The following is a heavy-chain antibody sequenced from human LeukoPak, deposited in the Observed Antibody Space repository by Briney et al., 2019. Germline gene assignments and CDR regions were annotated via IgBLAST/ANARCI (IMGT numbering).Heavy chain of an antibody. Sequence: GGSLRLSCAASGFTFSSYAMSWVRQAPGKGLECVSAISGSGGSTYYADSVKGRFTISRDNPKNTLYLQMNSLRAEDTAVYYCAKDPYSSGWYGWFDPWGQGTLVTVSS. CDR3: AKDPYSSGWYGWFDP. V-gene: IGHV3-23*01. CDR1: GFTFSSYA. D-gene: IGHD6-19*01. CDR2: ISGSGGST. J-gene: IGHJ5*02.